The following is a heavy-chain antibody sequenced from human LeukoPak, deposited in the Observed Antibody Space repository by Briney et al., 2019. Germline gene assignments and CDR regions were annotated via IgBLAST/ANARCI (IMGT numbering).Heavy chain of an antibody. J-gene: IGHJ3*02. V-gene: IGHV1-69*01. Sequence: SVNVSCTASGGTFSSYAISWVRQAPGQGLEWMGGIIPIFGTANYAQKFQGRVTITADESTSTAYMELSSLRSEDTAVYYCARRTQGNWNDVAFDIWGQGTMVTVSS. CDR1: GGTFSSYA. CDR3: ARRTQGNWNDVAFDI. CDR2: IIPIFGTA. D-gene: IGHD1-1*01.